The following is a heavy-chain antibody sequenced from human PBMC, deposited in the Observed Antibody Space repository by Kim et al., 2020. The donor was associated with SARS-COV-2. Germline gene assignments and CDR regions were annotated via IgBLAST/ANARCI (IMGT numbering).Heavy chain of an antibody. CDR3: ARAPSGSYTEEYFQH. CDR2: ISSSSSTI. D-gene: IGHD1-26*01. Sequence: GGSLRLSCAASGFTFSSYSMNWVRQAPGKGLEWVSYISSSSSTIYYADSVKGRFTISRDNAKNSLYLQMNSLRDEDTAVYYCARAPSGSYTEEYFQHWGQGTLVTVSS. CDR1: GFTFSSYS. V-gene: IGHV3-48*02. J-gene: IGHJ1*01.